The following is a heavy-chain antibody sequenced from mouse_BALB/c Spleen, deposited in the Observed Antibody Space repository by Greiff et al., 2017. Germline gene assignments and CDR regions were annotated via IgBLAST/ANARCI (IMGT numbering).Heavy chain of an antibody. CDR1: GFSLTSYG. Sequence: VQLQESGPGLVAPSQSLSITCTVSGFSLTSYGVHWVRQPPGKGLEWLGVIWAGGSTNYNSALMSRLSISKDNSKSQVFLKMNSLQTDDTAMYYCARGPLYYGSSYAAWFAYWGQGTLVTVSA. D-gene: IGHD1-1*01. CDR2: IWAGGST. V-gene: IGHV2-9*02. J-gene: IGHJ3*01. CDR3: ARGPLYYGSSYAAWFAY.